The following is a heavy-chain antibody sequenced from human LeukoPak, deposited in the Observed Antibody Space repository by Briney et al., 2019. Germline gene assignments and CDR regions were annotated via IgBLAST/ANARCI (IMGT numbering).Heavy chain of an antibody. CDR2: IIPIFGTA. J-gene: IGHJ6*02. V-gene: IGHV1-69*13. D-gene: IGHD2-15*01. CDR3: ARAVDCSGGSCYSYYYYGMDV. CDR1: GGTFSSYA. Sequence: GASVKVSCKASGGTFSSYAISWVRQAPGQGLEWIGGIIPIFGTANYAQKFQGRVTITADESTSTAYMELSSLRSEDTAVYYCARAVDCSGGSCYSYYYYGMDVWGQGTTVTVSS.